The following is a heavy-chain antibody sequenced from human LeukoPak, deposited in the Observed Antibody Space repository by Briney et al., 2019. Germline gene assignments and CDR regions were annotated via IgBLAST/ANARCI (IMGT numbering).Heavy chain of an antibody. CDR3: AKPDYSRGNYFDP. D-gene: IGHD2-15*01. V-gene: IGHV3-23*01. CDR1: GFTFSSHA. J-gene: IGHJ5*02. Sequence: GGSLRLSCAASGFTFSSHAMNWVRQAPGKGLEWVSFISGSGHDTQYSDSVKGRFTVSRDNSKNTLFLQMNSLRAEDTAIYYCAKPDYSRGNYFDPWGQGTLVTVSS. CDR2: ISGSGHDT.